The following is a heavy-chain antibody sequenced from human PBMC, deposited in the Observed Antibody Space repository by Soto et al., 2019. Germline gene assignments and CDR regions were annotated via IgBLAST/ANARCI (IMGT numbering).Heavy chain of an antibody. V-gene: IGHV3-73*02. CDR3: TTGWIQLYEGGY. Sequence: EVQLVESGGGLVQPGGSLKLSCAASGFTFSGSAMHWVRQASGKGLEWVGRIRSKANSYATAYAASVKGRFTISRDDSKNTAYLQMNSLKTEDTAVYYCTTGWIQLYEGGYWGKGTLVTVSS. CDR2: IRSKANSYAT. D-gene: IGHD5-18*01. CDR1: GFTFSGSA. J-gene: IGHJ4*02.